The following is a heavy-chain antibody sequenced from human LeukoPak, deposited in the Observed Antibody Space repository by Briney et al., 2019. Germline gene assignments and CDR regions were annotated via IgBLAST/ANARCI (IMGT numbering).Heavy chain of an antibody. V-gene: IGHV3-48*02. J-gene: IGHJ6*03. CDR1: GFSFRGYS. CDR2: ITSSNTI. Sequence: GGSLRLSCAASGFSFRGYSMNWVRQAPGKGLEWVSHITSSNTIYCADSVKGRFTISRDNAKNSLYLQMNSLRDEDTAVYYCARARVQGVMIGDDFDYYMDVWGKGTTVTVSS. CDR3: ARARVQGVMIGDDFDYYMDV. D-gene: IGHD3-10*01.